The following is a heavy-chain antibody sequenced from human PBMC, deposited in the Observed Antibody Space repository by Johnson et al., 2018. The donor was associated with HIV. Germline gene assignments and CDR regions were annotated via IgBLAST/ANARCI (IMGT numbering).Heavy chain of an antibody. Sequence: VQLVESGGGLVQPGGSLRLSCAASGFTVSSNYMSWVRQAPGKGLEWVSVIYSGGSTYYADSVKGRFTISRDNSKNTLYLQMNSVRAEDTAVYYCARGLGSRSAHDYDFDLWGQGTIVTVSS. V-gene: IGHV3-66*01. J-gene: IGHJ3*01. CDR2: IYSGGST. D-gene: IGHD4-17*01. CDR3: ARGLGSRSAHDYDFDL. CDR1: GFTVSSNY.